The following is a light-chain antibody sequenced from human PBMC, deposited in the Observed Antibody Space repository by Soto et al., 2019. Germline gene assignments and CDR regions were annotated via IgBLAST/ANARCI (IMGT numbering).Light chain of an antibody. Sequence: QAVVTQSPSASASLGASVKLTCTLSSGHSSYAIAGHQQQPEKGPRYLMKLNSDGSHSKGDGIPDRFSGSSSGAERYLTISSLPSEDEADYYCQTWGTGIQVFGGGTKLTVL. CDR1: SGHSSYA. CDR3: QTWGTGIQV. V-gene: IGLV4-69*01. J-gene: IGLJ2*01. CDR2: LNSDGSH.